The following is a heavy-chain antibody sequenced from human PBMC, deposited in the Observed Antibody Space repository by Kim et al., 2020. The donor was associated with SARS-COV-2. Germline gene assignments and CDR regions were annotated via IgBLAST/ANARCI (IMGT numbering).Heavy chain of an antibody. CDR2: IYYSGST. D-gene: IGHD1-26*01. Sequence: SETLSLTCTVSGGSISSYYWSWIRQPPGKGLEWIGYIYYSGSTNYNPSLKSRVTISVDTSKNQFSLKLSSVTAADTAVYYCARVRTTYSGSYSVHGAFDYWGQGTLVTVSS. V-gene: IGHV4-59*01. CDR3: ARVRTTYSGSYSVHGAFDY. J-gene: IGHJ4*02. CDR1: GGSISSYY.